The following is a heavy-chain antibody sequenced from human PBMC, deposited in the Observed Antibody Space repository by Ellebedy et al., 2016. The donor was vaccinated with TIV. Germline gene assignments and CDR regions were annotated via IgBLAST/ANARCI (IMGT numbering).Heavy chain of an antibody. D-gene: IGHD6-13*01. J-gene: IGHJ2*01. CDR3: ASGAAAGFFWYFDL. CDR2: INTNTGNP. Sequence: AASVKVSCKASGYIFSSYAMNWGRQAPGQGLEWMGWINTNTGNPTYAQDFTGHFVFSLDTSVTTAYLQINSLKAEDTAVYYCASGAAAGFFWYFDLWGRGTLVTVSS. CDR1: GYIFSSYA. V-gene: IGHV7-4-1*02.